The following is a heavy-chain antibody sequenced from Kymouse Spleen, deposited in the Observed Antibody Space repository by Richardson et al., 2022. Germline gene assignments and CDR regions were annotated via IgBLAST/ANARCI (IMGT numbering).Heavy chain of an antibody. CDR2: INHSGST. Sequence: QVQLQQWGAGLLKPSETLSLTCAVYGGSFSGYYWSWIRQPPGKGLEWIGEINHSGSTNYNPSLKSRVTISVDTSKNQFSLKLSSVTAADTAVYYCARRMRYSSSSAWFDPWGQGTLVTVSS. CDR1: GGSFSGYY. J-gene: IGHJ5*02. V-gene: IGHV4-34*01. D-gene: IGHD6-6*01. CDR3: ARRMRYSSSSAWFDP.